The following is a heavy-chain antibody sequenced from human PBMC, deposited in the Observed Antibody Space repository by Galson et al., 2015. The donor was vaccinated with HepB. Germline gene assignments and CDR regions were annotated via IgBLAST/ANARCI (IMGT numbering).Heavy chain of an antibody. CDR2: ISAYNGNT. CDR1: GSTFTSYG. J-gene: IGHJ4*02. Sequence: SVKVSCKASGSTFTSYGISWVRQAPGQGLEWMGWISAYNGNTNYAQKLQGRVTMTTDTSTSTAYMELRSLRSDDTAVYYCARGSSILLWFGESPPRPLFDYWGQGTLVTVSS. V-gene: IGHV1-18*04. D-gene: IGHD3-10*01. CDR3: ARGSSILLWFGESPPRPLFDY.